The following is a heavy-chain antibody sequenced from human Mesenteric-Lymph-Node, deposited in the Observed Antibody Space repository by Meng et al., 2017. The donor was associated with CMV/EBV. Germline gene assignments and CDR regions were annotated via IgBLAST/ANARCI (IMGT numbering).Heavy chain of an antibody. CDR1: GGTFRTYS. Sequence: SVKVSCKASGGTFRTYSISWVRQAPGQGLEWMGRIIPILDIASYAEKFQGRVTITADKSTSTGYMEVSSLRSEDTAVYYCARPFIAARRSNYGMDVWGQGTTVTVSS. CDR2: IIPILDIA. D-gene: IGHD6-6*01. J-gene: IGHJ6*02. V-gene: IGHV1-69*02. CDR3: ARPFIAARRSNYGMDV.